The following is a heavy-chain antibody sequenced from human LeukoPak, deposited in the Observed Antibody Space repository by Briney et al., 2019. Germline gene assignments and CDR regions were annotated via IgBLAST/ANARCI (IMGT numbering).Heavy chain of an antibody. CDR1: GYTFTGYY. Sequence: AASVKVSCKASGYTFTGYYMHWVRQAPGQGLEWMGWINPNSGGTNYARKFQGRVTMTRDTSISTAYMELSRLRSDDTAVYYRARDGEVPTGDLSAWGQGTLVTVSS. J-gene: IGHJ5*02. CDR2: INPNSGGT. V-gene: IGHV1-2*02. CDR3: ARDGEVPTGDLSA. D-gene: IGHD7-27*01.